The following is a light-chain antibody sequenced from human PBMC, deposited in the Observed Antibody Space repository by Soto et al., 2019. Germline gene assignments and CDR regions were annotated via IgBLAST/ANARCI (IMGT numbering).Light chain of an antibody. Sequence: QSALTQPPSASGSPGQSVTISCTGTSDVGGYNFVSWYRQYPGKAPKLMIYEVNKRPSGIPDRLSGSQSGNTASLTVSGLQAGDEADYYCSSYGGSNNFVVFGGGTKLTVL. J-gene: IGLJ2*01. CDR3: SSYGGSNNFVV. CDR1: SDVGGYNF. V-gene: IGLV2-8*01. CDR2: EVN.